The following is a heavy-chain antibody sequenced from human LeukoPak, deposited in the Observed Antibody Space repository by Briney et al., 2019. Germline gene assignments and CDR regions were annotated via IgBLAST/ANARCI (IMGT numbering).Heavy chain of an antibody. CDR3: AKGDDYYDSRSFDY. D-gene: IGHD3-22*01. Sequence: GSLRLSCAASGFTFSSYGMHWVRQAPGKGLEWVAFIRYDGSNKYYADSVKGRSTISRDNSKNTLYLQMNSLRAEDTAVYYCAKGDDYYDSRSFDYWGQGTLVTVSS. CDR2: IRYDGSNK. J-gene: IGHJ4*02. V-gene: IGHV3-30*02. CDR1: GFTFSSYG.